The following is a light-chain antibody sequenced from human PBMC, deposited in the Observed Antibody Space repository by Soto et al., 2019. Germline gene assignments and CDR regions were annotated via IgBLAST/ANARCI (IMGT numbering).Light chain of an antibody. Sequence: QSALTQPASVSGSPGQSITISCTGTSSDVGGYNYVSWYQQHPGKAPKFMIYDVSNRPSGVSDRFSGSKSGNTASLTISGRQAEDEADYYCSSSTTGSTPVVFGVGTKLTVL. CDR1: SSDVGGYNY. CDR2: DVS. V-gene: IGLV2-14*01. CDR3: SSSTTGSTPVV. J-gene: IGLJ2*01.